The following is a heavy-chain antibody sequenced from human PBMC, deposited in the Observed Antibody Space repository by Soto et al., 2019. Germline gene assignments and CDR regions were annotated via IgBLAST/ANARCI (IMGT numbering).Heavy chain of an antibody. D-gene: IGHD2-8*02. V-gene: IGHV4-34*01. CDR1: GGSFSGYY. Sequence: QVQLQQWGAGLLKPSETLSLTCAVYGGSFSGYYWTWIRQPPGTGLEWIGEINHSGSTNYNPSLKSRVTRSGDTSMNQFSLKLTSVTAADTAVYYCASDKITGLFDYWGQGTLVTVSS. J-gene: IGHJ4*02. CDR2: INHSGST. CDR3: ASDKITGLFDY.